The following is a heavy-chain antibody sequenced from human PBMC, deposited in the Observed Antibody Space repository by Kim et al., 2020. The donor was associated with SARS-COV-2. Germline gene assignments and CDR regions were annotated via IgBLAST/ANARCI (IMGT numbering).Heavy chain of an antibody. D-gene: IGHD1-26*01. V-gene: IGHV3-30*04. CDR2: ISYDGSNK. Sequence: GGSLRLSCAASGFTFSSYAMHWVRQAPGKGLEWVAVISYDGSNKYYADSVKGRFTISRYNSKNTLYLQMNSLRAEDTAVYYCARPRSGSYDWFDYWGQGTLVTVSS. CDR1: GFTFSSYA. CDR3: ARPRSGSYDWFDY. J-gene: IGHJ4*02.